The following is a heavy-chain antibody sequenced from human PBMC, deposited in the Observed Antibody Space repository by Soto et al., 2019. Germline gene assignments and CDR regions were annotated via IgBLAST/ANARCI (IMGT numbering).Heavy chain of an antibody. Sequence: QVQLVQSGAEVKKPGASVKVSCKASGYTFTSYAMHWVRQAPGQRLEWMGWINAGNGNTKYSQKFQGRVTITRDTSASTAYMELSSLRSEDTAVYYCARDRKLLPPFDYWGQGTLVTVSS. CDR1: GYTFTSYA. CDR2: INAGNGNT. D-gene: IGHD2-15*01. CDR3: ARDRKLLPPFDY. V-gene: IGHV1-3*01. J-gene: IGHJ4*02.